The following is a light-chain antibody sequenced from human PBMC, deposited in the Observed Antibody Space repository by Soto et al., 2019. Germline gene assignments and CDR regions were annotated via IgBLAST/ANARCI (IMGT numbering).Light chain of an antibody. CDR1: QSISSGY. Sequence: EIVLTQSPGTLSLSPGERATLSCRASQSISSGYLAWYQQKPGQTPRLLIYGASSRTTGIPDRFSGSGSGTDFTLTISRLEPEDFAVYYCQQYGSSGTFGQGTKVEIK. CDR2: GAS. V-gene: IGKV3-20*01. CDR3: QQYGSSGT. J-gene: IGKJ1*01.